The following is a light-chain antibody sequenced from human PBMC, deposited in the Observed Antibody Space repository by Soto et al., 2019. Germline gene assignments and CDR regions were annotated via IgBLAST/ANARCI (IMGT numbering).Light chain of an antibody. J-gene: IGKJ4*01. CDR1: QGISDY. Sequence: DIQLTQSPSFLSASVGDRVTISCRTSQGISDYLAWYQQKPGKAPKLLIYGASTLQSGVPSRFSGSASGTEFTLTISSLQPEDFATYFCQQFNAYPLTFGGGTKLEIK. CDR2: GAS. V-gene: IGKV1-9*01. CDR3: QQFNAYPLT.